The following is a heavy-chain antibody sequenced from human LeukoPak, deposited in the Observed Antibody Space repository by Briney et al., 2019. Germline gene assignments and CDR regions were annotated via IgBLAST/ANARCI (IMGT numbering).Heavy chain of an antibody. CDR1: GGSISSSSYY. V-gene: IGHV4-39*01. CDR3: ARGFNDFWSGSYLTYYYYGMDV. D-gene: IGHD3-3*01. J-gene: IGHJ6*02. CDR2: IYYSGST. Sequence: ASETLSLTCTVSGGSISSSSYYWGWIRQPPGKGLEWIGSIYYSGSTYYNPSLKSRVTISVDTSKNQFSLKLSSVTAADTAVYYCARGFNDFWSGSYLTYYYYGMDVWGQGTTVTVSS.